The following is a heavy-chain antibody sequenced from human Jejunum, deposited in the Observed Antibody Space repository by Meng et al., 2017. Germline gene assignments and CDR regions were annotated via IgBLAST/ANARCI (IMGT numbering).Heavy chain of an antibody. CDR2: IYWNDDK. CDR1: VFSLSNSGVG. V-gene: IGHV2-5*01. J-gene: IGHJ3*02. Sequence: SGPTLVKPTQTLTLTCTFSVFSLSNSGVGVGWIRQTPGKALEWLAVIYWNDDKRYSPSLKNRLTITKDTSKNQVVLTMPNTDPVDTATYYCATGVRGIIYAYDIWGQGTMVTVSS. D-gene: IGHD3-10*01. CDR3: ATGVRGIIYAYDI.